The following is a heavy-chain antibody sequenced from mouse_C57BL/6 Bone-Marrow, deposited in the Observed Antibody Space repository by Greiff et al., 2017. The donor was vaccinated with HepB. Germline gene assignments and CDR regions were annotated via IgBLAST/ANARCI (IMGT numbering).Heavy chain of an antibody. CDR3: ARGDYGSSYPYFDY. Sequence: EVQLVESEGGLVQPGSSMKLSCTASGFTFSDYYMAWVRQVPEKGLEWVANINYDGSSTYYLDSLKSRFIISGDNAKNILYLQMSSLKSEDTATYYCARGDYGSSYPYFDYWGQGTTLTVSS. V-gene: IGHV5-16*01. CDR2: INYDGSST. CDR1: GFTFSDYY. J-gene: IGHJ2*01. D-gene: IGHD1-1*01.